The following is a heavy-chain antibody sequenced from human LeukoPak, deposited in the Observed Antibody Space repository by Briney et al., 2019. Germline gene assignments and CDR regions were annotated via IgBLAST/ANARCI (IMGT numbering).Heavy chain of an antibody. J-gene: IGHJ5*02. CDR1: GGSLSRGDYY. CDR2: IYYSGST. V-gene: IGHV4-30-4*01. D-gene: IGHD3-10*01. Sequence: SETLSLTRTVPGGSLSRGDYYWSWIRQPPGAGLEWIGYIYYSGSTYYNPSLKSRVPISVDTSKNQFSLKLSSVTAADTAVYYCARSMGRGVIIGWFDPGGQGTLVTVSS. CDR3: ARSMGRGVIIGWFDP.